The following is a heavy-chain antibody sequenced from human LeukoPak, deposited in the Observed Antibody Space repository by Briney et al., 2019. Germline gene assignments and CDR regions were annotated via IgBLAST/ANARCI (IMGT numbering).Heavy chain of an antibody. CDR3: ARDYASAYYYDSTSYPYGMDV. V-gene: IGHV4-30-4*01. Sequence: SETLSLTCTVSGGSVSSRDFYWSWIRQPPGKGLEWIGYIYSTGSTYYNPSLKSRVAISIDTSNNQFSVKLSSVTAADTAVYFCARDYASAYYYDSTSYPYGMDVWGQGTTVTVSS. J-gene: IGHJ6*02. CDR2: IYSTGST. CDR1: GGSVSSRDFY. D-gene: IGHD3-22*01.